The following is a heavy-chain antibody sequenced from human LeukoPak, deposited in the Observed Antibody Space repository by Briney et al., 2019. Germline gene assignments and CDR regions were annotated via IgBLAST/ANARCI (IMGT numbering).Heavy chain of an antibody. V-gene: IGHV4-59*01. Sequence: SETLSLTCTVSGGSISSYYWSWIRQPPGKGLEWIGYIYYSGSTNYNPSLKSRVTISVDTSKNQFSLKLSSVTAADTAVYYCARGGGGGATSGAFDIWGQGTMVTVSS. J-gene: IGHJ3*02. CDR3: ARGGGGGATSGAFDI. CDR2: IYYSGST. D-gene: IGHD1-26*01. CDR1: GGSISSYY.